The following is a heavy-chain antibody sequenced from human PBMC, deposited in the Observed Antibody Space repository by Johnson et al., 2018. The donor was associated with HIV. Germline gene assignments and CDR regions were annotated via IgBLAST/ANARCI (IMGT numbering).Heavy chain of an antibody. Sequence: VQLVESGGGVVQPGRSLRLSCAASGFTFSSYAMHWVRQAPGKGLEWVAVISYDGSNKYYADPVKGRFPISRDNSKNTLSLQMNSLRAEDTAVYYCARVGVSGYDLAAFDIWGQGTMVTVSS. CDR3: ARVGVSGYDLAAFDI. CDR1: GFTFSSYA. D-gene: IGHD5-12*01. J-gene: IGHJ3*02. CDR2: ISYDGSNK. V-gene: IGHV3-30-3*01.